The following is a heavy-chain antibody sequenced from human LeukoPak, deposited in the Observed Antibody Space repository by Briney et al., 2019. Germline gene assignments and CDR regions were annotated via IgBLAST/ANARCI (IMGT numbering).Heavy chain of an antibody. CDR2: INHSGST. Sequence: PSETLSLTCAVYGGSFSGYYWSWIRQPPGKGLEWIGEINHSGSTNYNPSLKSRVTISVDTSKNQFSLKMSYVTAADTAMYYCARERSGSYYRWYFDLWGRGTLVTVSS. J-gene: IGHJ2*01. D-gene: IGHD1-26*01. CDR3: ARERSGSYYRWYFDL. CDR1: GGSFSGYY. V-gene: IGHV4-34*01.